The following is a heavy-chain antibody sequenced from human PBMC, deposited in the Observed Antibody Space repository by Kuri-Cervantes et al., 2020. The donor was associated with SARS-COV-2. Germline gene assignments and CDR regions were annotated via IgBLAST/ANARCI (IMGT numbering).Heavy chain of an antibody. CDR3: ARADLSDFAFDI. CDR1: GFTFSSYG. J-gene: IGHJ3*02. V-gene: IGHV3-30*02. D-gene: IGHD2-21*01. CDR2: IRYDGSNK. Sequence: LSLTCAASGFTFSSYGMHWVRQAPGKGLEWVAFIRYDGSNKYYADSVKGRFTISRDNSKNTLYLQMNSLRAEDTAVYYCARADLSDFAFDIWGQGTMVTVSS.